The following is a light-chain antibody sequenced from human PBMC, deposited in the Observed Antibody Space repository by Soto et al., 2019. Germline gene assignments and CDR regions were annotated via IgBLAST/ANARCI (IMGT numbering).Light chain of an antibody. J-gene: IGKJ1*01. V-gene: IGKV3-20*01. CDR2: GTS. Sequence: ENVLTQSPGTLSLSPGERATLSCRASQSVSSSYFAWYQQKPGQAPSLLIYGTSSRATGIPDRFSGSGSGTDFTLTISTLEPEDFAVYYCQQYSSSPWTFGQGTKVEI. CDR1: QSVSSSY. CDR3: QQYSSSPWT.